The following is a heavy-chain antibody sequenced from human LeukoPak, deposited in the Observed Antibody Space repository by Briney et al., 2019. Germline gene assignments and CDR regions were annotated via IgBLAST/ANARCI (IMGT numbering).Heavy chain of an antibody. V-gene: IGHV4-34*01. Sequence: SETLSLTCAVYGGSFSGYYWSWIRQPPGKGLEWIGEINHSGSTNYNPSLKSRVTISVDTSKNQFSLKLSSVTAADTAVYYCARGQLFTHRRITIFGVARNFYYMDVWGKGTTVTVSS. CDR1: GGSFSGYY. J-gene: IGHJ6*03. D-gene: IGHD3-3*01. CDR2: INHSGST. CDR3: ARGQLFTHRRITIFGVARNFYYMDV.